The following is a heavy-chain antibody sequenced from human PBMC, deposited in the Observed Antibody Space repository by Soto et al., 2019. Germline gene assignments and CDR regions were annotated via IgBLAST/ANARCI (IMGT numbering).Heavy chain of an antibody. CDR1: GGTFSTYA. CDR2: IIPIFGTA. V-gene: IGHV1-69*06. J-gene: IGHJ3*02. CDR3: AREIFGVIISGGRDAFDI. Sequence: QVQLVQSGAEVKKPGSSVKVSCKASGGTFSTYAISWVQQAPGQGLEWMGGIIPIFGTAKYAQKFQGRVTVTADKATSTAYMELSSLRSEDTAVYYCAREIFGVIISGGRDAFDIWGQGTMVTVSS. D-gene: IGHD3-3*01.